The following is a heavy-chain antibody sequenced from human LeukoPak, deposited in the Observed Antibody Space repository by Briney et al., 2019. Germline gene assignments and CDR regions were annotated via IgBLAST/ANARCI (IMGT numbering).Heavy chain of an antibody. CDR3: ARHVITMVRGALVKNDNWFDP. J-gene: IGHJ5*02. CDR2: IYYSGST. V-gene: IGHV4-59*08. D-gene: IGHD3-10*01. Sequence: PSETLSLTCTVSGGSISSYYWSCIRQPPGKGLEWIGYIYYSGSTNYNPPLKSRVIISVDTSKNQFSLKLSSVTAADTAVYYCARHVITMVRGALVKNDNWFDPWGQGTLVTVSS. CDR1: GGSISSYY.